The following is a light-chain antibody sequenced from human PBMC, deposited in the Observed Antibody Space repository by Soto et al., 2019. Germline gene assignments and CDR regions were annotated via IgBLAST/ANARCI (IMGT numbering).Light chain of an antibody. CDR1: SSDVGGYNY. CDR2: DVS. V-gene: IGLV2-11*01. Sequence: QSALTQPRSVSGSPGQSVTISCTGTSSDVGGYNYVSWYQQHPGKAPKLMIYDVSKRPSGVPDRFSSSKSGNTASLTISGVQAEDEADYYCCSYAGSYTWVFGGGTKVTVL. CDR3: CSYAGSYTWV. J-gene: IGLJ3*02.